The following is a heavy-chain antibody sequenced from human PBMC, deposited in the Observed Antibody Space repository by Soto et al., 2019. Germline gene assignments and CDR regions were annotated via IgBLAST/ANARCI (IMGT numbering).Heavy chain of an antibody. Sequence: SETLSLTCTVSGGSISSYYWSWIRQPPGKGLEWIGYIYYSGSTNYNPSLKSRVTISVDTSKNQFSLKLSSVTAADTAVYYCARRLHYGSGSLSWFDPWGQGTLVTVSS. CDR3: ARRLHYGSGSLSWFDP. J-gene: IGHJ5*02. D-gene: IGHD3-10*01. CDR1: GGSISSYY. V-gene: IGHV4-59*08. CDR2: IYYSGST.